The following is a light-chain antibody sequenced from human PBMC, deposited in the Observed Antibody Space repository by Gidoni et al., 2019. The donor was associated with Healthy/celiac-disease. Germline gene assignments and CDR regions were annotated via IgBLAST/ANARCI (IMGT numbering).Light chain of an antibody. CDR3: QQRSNWPPLT. CDR2: DAS. V-gene: IGKV3-11*01. CDR1: QSVSSY. Sequence: DIVLTQSPATLSLSPGERATLSCRASQSVSSYLAWYQQKPGQAPRRLIYDASNRATSIPARCSGSGSGTDLYLTISSREPEDFAVYYCQQRSNWPPLTFGGGTKVEIK. J-gene: IGKJ4*01.